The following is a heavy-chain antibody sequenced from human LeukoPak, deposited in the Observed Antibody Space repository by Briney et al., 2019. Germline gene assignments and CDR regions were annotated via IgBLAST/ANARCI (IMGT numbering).Heavy chain of an antibody. D-gene: IGHD2-2*01. CDR3: ARGPSSQFRTDY. J-gene: IGHJ4*02. CDR2: ISSSSSYI. V-gene: IGHV3-21*01. Sequence: GGSLRLSCAASGFTFSSYSMNWVRQAPGKGLEWVSSISSSSSYIYYADSVKGRFTISRDNAKNSLYLQMNGLRAEDTAVYYCARGPSSQFRTDYWGQGTLVTVSS. CDR1: GFTFSSYS.